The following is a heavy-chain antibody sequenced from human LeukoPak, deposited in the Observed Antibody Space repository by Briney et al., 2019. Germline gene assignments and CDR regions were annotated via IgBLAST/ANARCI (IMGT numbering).Heavy chain of an antibody. J-gene: IGHJ4*02. D-gene: IGHD3-3*01. CDR1: GFTFSIYG. CDR3: ARDLKSGYFDS. Sequence: GGSLRLSCAASGFTFSIYGMHWVRQAPGKGLEWVAVIYDDGSKEHFADFVKGRFTISRDDSKKTVVLQMNSLRGEDTAVYYCARDLKSGYFDSWGQGTLVTVSS. V-gene: IGHV3-33*01. CDR2: IYDDGSKE.